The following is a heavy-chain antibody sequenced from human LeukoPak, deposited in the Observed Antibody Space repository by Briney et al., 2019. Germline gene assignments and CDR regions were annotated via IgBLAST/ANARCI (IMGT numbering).Heavy chain of an antibody. V-gene: IGHV4-61*02. CDR2: IYTSGNT. CDR1: GGSVSSGDSY. Sequence: SETLSLTCTVSGGSVSSGDSYWSWIRQPAGKGLEWIGRIYTSGNTNYNPSLDSRVTISRDTSKNQLSLMLTSVTAADTAVYYCARALAYSSSWYDYWGQGTLVTVSS. CDR3: ARALAYSSSWYDY. J-gene: IGHJ4*02. D-gene: IGHD6-13*01.